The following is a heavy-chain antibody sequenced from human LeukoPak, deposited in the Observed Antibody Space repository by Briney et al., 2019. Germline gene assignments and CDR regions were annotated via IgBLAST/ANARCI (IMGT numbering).Heavy chain of an antibody. D-gene: IGHD2-2*01. V-gene: IGHV1-2*02. J-gene: IGHJ5*02. CDR2: INPNSGGT. Sequence: GASVKVSCKASGYTFTGYYMHWVRQAPGQGLEWMGWINPNSGGTNYAQKFQGRVTMTRDTSISTAYMELSRLRSDDTAVYYCARSRLGYCSSTSCYLFDPWGQGTLVTLSS. CDR3: ARSRLGYCSSTSCYLFDP. CDR1: GYTFTGYY.